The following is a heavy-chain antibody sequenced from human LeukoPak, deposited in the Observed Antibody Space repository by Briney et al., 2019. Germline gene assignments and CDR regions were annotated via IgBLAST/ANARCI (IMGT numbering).Heavy chain of an antibody. CDR3: AREVPSAGIAAPTYFDY. Sequence: SQTLSLTCTVSGGSISSGSYYWSWIRQPAGKGLEWIGRIYTSGSTNYNPSLKSRVTISVDTSKNQFSLKLTSVTAADTAVYYCAREVPSAGIAAPTYFDYWGQGTLVTVSS. CDR1: GGSISSGSYY. D-gene: IGHD6-13*01. CDR2: IYTSGST. J-gene: IGHJ4*02. V-gene: IGHV4-61*02.